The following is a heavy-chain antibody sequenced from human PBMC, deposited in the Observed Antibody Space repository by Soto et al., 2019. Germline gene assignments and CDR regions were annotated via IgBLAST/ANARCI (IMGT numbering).Heavy chain of an antibody. J-gene: IGHJ4*02. Sequence: KTSETLSLTCAVYGGSFSGYYWSWIRQPPGKGLEWIGEINHSGSTNYNPSLKSRVTISVDTSKNQFSLKLSSVTAADTAVYYCARGITLDDYYDSSGYYYDWGQGTLVTVSS. V-gene: IGHV4-34*01. CDR1: GGSFSGYY. D-gene: IGHD3-22*01. CDR3: ARGITLDDYYDSSGYYYD. CDR2: INHSGST.